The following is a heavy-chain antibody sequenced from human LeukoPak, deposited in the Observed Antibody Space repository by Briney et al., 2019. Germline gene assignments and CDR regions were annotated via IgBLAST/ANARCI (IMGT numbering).Heavy chain of an antibody. CDR2: IYSSGGT. Sequence: GGSLRLSCAVSGFTMRDNDMTWVRQAPGKGLEWVSLIYSSGGTSYADPVKGRFTISKDNSKNTLYLQMNSLRAEDTAVYYCAKRPLSLCNWGLGTLVTVSS. V-gene: IGHV3-66*01. J-gene: IGHJ4*01. CDR3: AKRPLSLCN. CDR1: GFTMRDND. D-gene: IGHD3-16*01.